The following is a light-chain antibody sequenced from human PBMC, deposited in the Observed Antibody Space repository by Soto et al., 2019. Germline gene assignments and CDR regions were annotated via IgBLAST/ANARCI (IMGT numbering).Light chain of an antibody. CDR1: QSISSN. CDR2: GAS. J-gene: IGKJ4*01. Sequence: EIVMTQSPATLSVSPGDRATLSCRASQSISSNLAWYQQKPGQAPRLLIYGASTRATGIPARFSGSGSGTEFTLTISSLQSEDFATYYCQQSYSTPALTFGGGTKVEIK. CDR3: QQSYSTPALT. V-gene: IGKV3-15*01.